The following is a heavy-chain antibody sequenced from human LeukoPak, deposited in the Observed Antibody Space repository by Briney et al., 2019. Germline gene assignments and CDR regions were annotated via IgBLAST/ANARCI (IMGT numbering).Heavy chain of an antibody. Sequence: PGGSLRLSCAASGFTFSTYEMNWVRQAPGKGLEWVSYISNSGSTIYYADSVKGRFTISRDNSKNTLYLQMNSLRAEDTAVYYCAKFHARRYYYYMDVWGKGTTVTVSS. CDR2: ISNSGSTI. CDR3: AKFHARRYYYYMDV. CDR1: GFTFSTYE. V-gene: IGHV3-48*03. D-gene: IGHD2-21*01. J-gene: IGHJ6*03.